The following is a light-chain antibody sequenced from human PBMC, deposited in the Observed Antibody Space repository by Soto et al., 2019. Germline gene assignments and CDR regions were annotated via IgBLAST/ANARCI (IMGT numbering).Light chain of an antibody. CDR3: QQYNSFIWT. CDR1: QGIRND. V-gene: IGKV1-6*01. CDR2: TAS. J-gene: IGKJ1*01. Sequence: AIQMTQSPSSLSASVGDRVSITCRASQGIRNDLGWYQQKPGKAPKLLIYTASSLQSGVPSRFSGSGSGTDFTLTISSLQPEDFATYYCQQYNSFIWTFGQGTKVDIK.